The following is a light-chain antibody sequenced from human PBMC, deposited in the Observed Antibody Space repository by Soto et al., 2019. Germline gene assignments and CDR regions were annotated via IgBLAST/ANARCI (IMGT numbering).Light chain of an antibody. CDR2: EAS. CDR3: QQYNSYSQT. Sequence: DIQMTHSPSTLSASAGVRVAIXXRASQSISSWLAWYQQKPGKAPKXLIYEASSLESGVPSRFSGSGSGTEFTLTISSLQPDDFATYYCQQYNSYSQTFGQGTKVDIK. V-gene: IGKV1-5*01. J-gene: IGKJ1*01. CDR1: QSISSW.